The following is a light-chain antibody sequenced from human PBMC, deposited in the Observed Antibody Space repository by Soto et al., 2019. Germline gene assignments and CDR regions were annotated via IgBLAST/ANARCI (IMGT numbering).Light chain of an antibody. CDR1: SSDVGDYNY. Sequence: QSALNQPASVSGSPGQSITISCTGTSSDVGDYNYVSWYQQHPGKAPKLMIYEVSNRPSGVSNRFSGSKSGNTASLTISGLQAEDEADYYCSSYTSSNTWVFGGGTKLTVL. CDR3: SSYTSSNTWV. CDR2: EVS. J-gene: IGLJ3*02. V-gene: IGLV2-14*01.